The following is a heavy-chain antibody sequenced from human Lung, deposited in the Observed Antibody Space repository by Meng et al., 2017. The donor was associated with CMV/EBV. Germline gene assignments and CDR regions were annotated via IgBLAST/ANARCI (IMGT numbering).Heavy chain of an antibody. Sequence: XAASGFTFSSYSMNWVRQAPGKGLEWVSSISSSSSYIYYADSVKGRFTISRDNAKNSLYLQMNSLRAEDTAVYYCARDLSIVPAAISYYYGMDVWXQGTXVTVSS. D-gene: IGHD2-2*02. CDR2: ISSSSSYI. CDR1: GFTFSSYS. V-gene: IGHV3-21*01. J-gene: IGHJ6*02. CDR3: ARDLSIVPAAISYYYGMDV.